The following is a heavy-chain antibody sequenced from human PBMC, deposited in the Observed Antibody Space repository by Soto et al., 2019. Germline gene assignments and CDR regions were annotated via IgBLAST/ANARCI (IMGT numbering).Heavy chain of an antibody. CDR3: AKDKSAKERGPSYDYIWGTPIDY. CDR1: GFTFSSYA. D-gene: IGHD3-16*01. V-gene: IGHV3-23*01. J-gene: IGHJ4*02. CDR2: ISGSGGST. Sequence: EVQLLESGGGLVQPGGSLRLSCAASGFTFSSYAMSWVRQAPGKGLEWVSAISGSGGSTYYADSVKGRFTISRDNSKNTLYLQMNSLRAEDTAVYYCAKDKSAKERGPSYDYIWGTPIDYWGQGTLVTVSS.